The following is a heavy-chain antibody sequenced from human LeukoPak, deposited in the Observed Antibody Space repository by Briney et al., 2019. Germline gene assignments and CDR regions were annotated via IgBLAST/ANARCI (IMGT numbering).Heavy chain of an antibody. CDR1: GFTFSSYW. J-gene: IGHJ5*02. V-gene: IGHV3-74*01. CDR2: INSDGSST. Sequence: PGGSLRLSCAASGFTFSSYWMHWVRQAPGKRLVWVSRINSDGSSTSYADSVKGRFTISRDNAKNTLYLQMNSLRAEDTAVYYCVSLYCGSTSCSAWGQGILVTVSS. D-gene: IGHD2-2*01. CDR3: VSLYCGSTSCSA.